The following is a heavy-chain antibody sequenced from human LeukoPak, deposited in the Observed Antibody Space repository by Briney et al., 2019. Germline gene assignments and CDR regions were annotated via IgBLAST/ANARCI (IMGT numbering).Heavy chain of an antibody. CDR1: GGSISSSSYY. D-gene: IGHD3-9*01. CDR2: IYYSGST. J-gene: IGHJ5*02. CDR3: ARLADYDILTGYYNWFDP. V-gene: IGHV4-39*01. Sequence: PSETLSLTCTVSGGSISSSSYYWGWIRQPPGKGLESIGSIYYSGSTYYNPSLKSRVTISVDTSKNQFSLKLSSVTAADTAVYYCARLADYDILTGYYNWFDPWGQGTLVTVSS.